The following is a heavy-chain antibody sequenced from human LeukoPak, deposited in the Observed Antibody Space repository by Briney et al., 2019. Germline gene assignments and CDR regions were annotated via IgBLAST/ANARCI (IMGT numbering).Heavy chain of an antibody. D-gene: IGHD6-13*01. Sequence: SVKVSCKASGGTFSSYAISWVRQAPGQGFEWMGGIIPIFGTANYAQRFQGRVTITADESTSTAYMELSSLRSEDTAVYYCAREGSSWYKYWGQGTLVTVSS. V-gene: IGHV1-69*01. CDR1: GGTFSSYA. CDR3: AREGSSWYKY. J-gene: IGHJ4*02. CDR2: IIPIFGTA.